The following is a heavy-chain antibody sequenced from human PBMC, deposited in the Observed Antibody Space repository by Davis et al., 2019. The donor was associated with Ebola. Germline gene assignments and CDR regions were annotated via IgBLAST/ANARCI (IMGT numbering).Heavy chain of an antibody. J-gene: IGHJ5*02. CDR3: ARDRGDIVVVPAAHNPGPWFDP. D-gene: IGHD2-2*01. Sequence: PSETLSLTCAVSGGSISSSNWWSWVRQPPGKGLEWIGEIYHSGSTNYNPSLKSRVTISVDKSKNQFSLKLSSVTAADTAVYYCARDRGDIVVVPAAHNPGPWFDPWGQGTLVTVSS. CDR2: IYHSGST. V-gene: IGHV4-4*02. CDR1: GGSISSSNW.